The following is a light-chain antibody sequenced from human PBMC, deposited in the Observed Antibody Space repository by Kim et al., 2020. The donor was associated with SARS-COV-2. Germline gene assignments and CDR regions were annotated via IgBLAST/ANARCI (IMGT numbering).Light chain of an antibody. Sequence: SLAPGERATLSCRINQSVSSYLAWYQQKPGQAPRLLIYDASHRAIGSPPRFSGSGSGPDFTLPISSLAPEDFAVYYCQQRNNWWTFGQGTKVDIK. J-gene: IGKJ1*01. CDR2: DAS. CDR3: QQRNNWWT. CDR1: QSVSSY. V-gene: IGKV3-11*01.